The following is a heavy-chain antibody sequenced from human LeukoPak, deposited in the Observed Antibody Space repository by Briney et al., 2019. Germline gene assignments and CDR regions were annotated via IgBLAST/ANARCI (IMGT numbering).Heavy chain of an antibody. D-gene: IGHD3-22*01. CDR3: ARGGTYYYDSSGYYEALDY. CDR1: GYTFTIYG. V-gene: IGHV1-18*01. Sequence: ASVKVSCKASGYTFTIYGISWVRQAPGQGLEWMGWISAYNGNTNYAQKLQGRVTMTTDTSTSTAYMELRSLRSDDTAVYYCARGGTYYYDSSGYYEALDYWGQGTLVTVSS. J-gene: IGHJ4*02. CDR2: ISAYNGNT.